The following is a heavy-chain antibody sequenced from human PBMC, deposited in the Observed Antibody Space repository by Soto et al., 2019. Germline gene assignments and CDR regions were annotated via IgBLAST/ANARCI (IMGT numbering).Heavy chain of an antibody. CDR1: GFSLSSSGVG. V-gene: IGHV2-5*01. J-gene: IGHJ6*02. D-gene: IGHD6-25*01. CDR3: IYRRAAYDYHGLDV. CDR2: LYFNGDR. Sequence: SGPTLVNPTQTLTLTCTFSGFSLSSSGVGVGWIRQPPGKSLEWLAVLYFNGDRRRSPSLGNRLTITKDTSKNQVILTMTNMDPVDTATYYCIYRRAAYDYHGLDVWGQGTTVTVSS.